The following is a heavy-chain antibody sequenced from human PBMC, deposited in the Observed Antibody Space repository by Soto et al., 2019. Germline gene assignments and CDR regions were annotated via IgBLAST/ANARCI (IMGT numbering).Heavy chain of an antibody. V-gene: IGHV4-34*01. J-gene: IGHJ4*02. CDR3: VNYGVISDTIFDF. D-gene: IGHD3-3*01. CDR1: GGSISGYN. CDR2: ISHSGST. Sequence: SETLSLTCAVYGGSISGYNWSWIRQSPEKGLEWIGEISHSGSTNYNLSLKSRLTISVDTSKNQFSLNLRSVTAADTAVYYCVNYGVISDTIFDFWGQGTQVTVSS.